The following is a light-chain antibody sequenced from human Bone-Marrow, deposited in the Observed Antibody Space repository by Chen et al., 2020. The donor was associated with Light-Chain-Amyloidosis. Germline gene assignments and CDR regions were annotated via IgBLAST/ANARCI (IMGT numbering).Light chain of an antibody. CDR3: QSADSSGTYEVI. CDR1: DLPTKY. CDR2: RDT. J-gene: IGLJ2*01. Sequence: APSVSVSPGQTARITCSGDDLPTKYAYWYQQKPGQAPVLVIHRDTERPSGISERFSGSSSGTTATLTISGVQAEDEADYHCQSADSSGTYEVIFGGGTKLTVL. V-gene: IGLV3-25*03.